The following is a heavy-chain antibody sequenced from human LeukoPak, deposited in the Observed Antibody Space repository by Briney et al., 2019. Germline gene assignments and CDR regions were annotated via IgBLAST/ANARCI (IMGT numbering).Heavy chain of an antibody. CDR1: GYSFSSQA. V-gene: IGHV7-4-1*02. Sequence: ASVKVSCKASGYSFSSQAMNWVRQAPGQGLEWMGWINTNSGNPTYAQGFTGRFVFSLDTSVSTAYLQISSLKAEDTAVYYCARGWGSYRYSYFDYWGQGTLVTVSS. CDR2: INTNSGNP. CDR3: ARGWGSYRYSYFDY. J-gene: IGHJ4*02. D-gene: IGHD3-16*02.